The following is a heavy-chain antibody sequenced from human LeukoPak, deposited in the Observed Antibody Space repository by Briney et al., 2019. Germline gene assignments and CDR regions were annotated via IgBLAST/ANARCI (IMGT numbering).Heavy chain of an antibody. CDR1: GFTFSNYA. Sequence: GRSLRLSCAASGFTFSNYAMHWVRQAPGKGLEWVAVISYDGSNKYYADSVKGRFTISRDNSKNTLYLQMNSLRAEDTAVYYCARDLSSGWYSLDYWGQGTLVTVSS. D-gene: IGHD6-19*01. CDR3: ARDLSSGWYSLDY. V-gene: IGHV3-30-3*01. CDR2: ISYDGSNK. J-gene: IGHJ4*02.